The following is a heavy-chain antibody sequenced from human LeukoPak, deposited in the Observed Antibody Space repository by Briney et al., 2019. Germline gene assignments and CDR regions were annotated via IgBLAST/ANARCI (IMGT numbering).Heavy chain of an antibody. CDR3: ARGRMGAKGDFDY. V-gene: IGHV1-8*03. CDR2: MNPNSGNT. Sequence: ASVKVSCKASGYTFTSYDINWVRQATGQGLECMGWMNPNSGNTGYAQKFQGRVTITRNTSISTAYMELSSLRSEDTAVYYCARGRMGAKGDFDYWGQGTLVTVSS. D-gene: IGHD1-26*01. J-gene: IGHJ4*02. CDR1: GYTFTSYD.